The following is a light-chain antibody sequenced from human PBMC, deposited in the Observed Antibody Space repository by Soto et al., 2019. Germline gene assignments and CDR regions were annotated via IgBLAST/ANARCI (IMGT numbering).Light chain of an antibody. J-gene: IGKJ5*01. Sequence: EIVLAQSPATLSLSQGERATLSCRASQSVSIFLAWYQQKPGQAPRLLIYGAFNRATGIPARFSGSGSGTDFPITINLLYQEDAAVHCCHKLKSWLPVTFGQGTRLDI. CDR1: QSVSIF. V-gene: IGKV3-11*01. CDR2: GAF. CDR3: HKLKSWLPVT.